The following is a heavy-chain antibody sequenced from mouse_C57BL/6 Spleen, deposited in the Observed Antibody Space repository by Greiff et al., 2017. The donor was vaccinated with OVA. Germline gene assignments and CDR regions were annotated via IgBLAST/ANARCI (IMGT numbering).Heavy chain of an antibody. J-gene: IGHJ2*01. CDR1: GFTFSSYG. V-gene: IGHV5-6*01. D-gene: IGHD1-1*01. CDR3: ARQSYGSSFNYCDY. CDR2: ISSGGSYT. Sequence: EVKLVESGGDLVKPGGSLKLSCAASGFTFSSYGMSWVRQTPDKRLEWVATISSGGSYTYYPDSVKGRFTISRDNAKNTLYLQMSSLKSEETAMYYCARQSYGSSFNYCDYWGQGTTLTVSS.